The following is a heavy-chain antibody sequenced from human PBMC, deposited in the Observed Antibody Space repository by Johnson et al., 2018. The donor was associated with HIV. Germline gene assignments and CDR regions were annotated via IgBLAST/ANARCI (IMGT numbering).Heavy chain of an antibody. CDR1: GFTFDDYA. Sequence: VQLVESGGGLVQPGRSLRLSCAASGFTFDDYAMHWVRQAPGKGLEWVSGISWHSGSIGYADSVEGRFTISRANSKNTLDLQMHSLRLEDTAVYYCAKVRWLRLDNEAFDSWGQGTMVTVSS. CDR3: AKVRWLRLDNEAFDS. CDR2: ISWHSGSI. D-gene: IGHD5-12*01. J-gene: IGHJ3*02. V-gene: IGHV3-9*01.